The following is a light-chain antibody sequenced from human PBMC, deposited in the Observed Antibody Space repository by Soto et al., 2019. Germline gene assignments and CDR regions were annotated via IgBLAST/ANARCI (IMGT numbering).Light chain of an antibody. CDR3: QQYNNWPPWT. V-gene: IGKV3-15*01. Sequence: IVMTQSHVTLSLSPGERATLSCRASQSVSSNLAWYQQKPGQAPRLLIYGASTRATGIPARFSGSGSGTEFTLTISSLQSEDFAVYYCQQYNNWPPWTFGQGTKVDIK. CDR1: QSVSSN. CDR2: GAS. J-gene: IGKJ1*01.